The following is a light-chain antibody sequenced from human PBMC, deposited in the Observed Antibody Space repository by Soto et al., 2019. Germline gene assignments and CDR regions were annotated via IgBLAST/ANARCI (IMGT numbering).Light chain of an antibody. CDR1: QSIGSS. J-gene: IGKJ1*01. CDR3: QQYNGYSRT. Sequence: DIQMTLSPSTLSTSLGDRVTITCRASQSIGSSLAWYQQKPGKAPNLLISDVSSLERGVPSKFGGSGSGTEFTFTIRSLQPDDFATYYCQQYNGYSRTFGQETKEDIK. V-gene: IGKV1-5*01. CDR2: DVS.